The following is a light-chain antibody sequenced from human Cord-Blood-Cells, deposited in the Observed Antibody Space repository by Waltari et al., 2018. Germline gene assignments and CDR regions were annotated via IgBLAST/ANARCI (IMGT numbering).Light chain of an antibody. Sequence: EIVLMQSPGTLSLSPGERATLSCRASQSVSSSYLAWYQQKPGQAPRLLIYGASSRATGIPDRVSGSGSGTDFTLTISRLEPEDFAVYDCQQYGSSLYSFGQGTKLEIK. CDR3: QQYGSSLYS. CDR1: QSVSSSY. V-gene: IGKV3-20*01. J-gene: IGKJ2*03. CDR2: GAS.